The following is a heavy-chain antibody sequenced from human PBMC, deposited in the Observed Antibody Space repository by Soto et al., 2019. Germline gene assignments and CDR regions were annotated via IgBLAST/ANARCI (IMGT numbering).Heavy chain of an antibody. CDR2: IIPILGIA. Sequence: SVKVSCKASGGTFSSYTISWVRQAPGQGLEWMGRIIPILGIANYAQKFQGRVTITADKSTSTAYMELSSLRSEDTAVYYCARVLGFGDLSGGMDVWGQGTTVTVSS. CDR1: GGTFSSYT. J-gene: IGHJ6*02. D-gene: IGHD3-10*01. CDR3: ARVLGFGDLSGGMDV. V-gene: IGHV1-69*02.